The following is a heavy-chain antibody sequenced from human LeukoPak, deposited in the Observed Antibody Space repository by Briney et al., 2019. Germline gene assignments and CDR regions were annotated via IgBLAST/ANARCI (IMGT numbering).Heavy chain of an antibody. CDR3: ARARSGYSYGFSGFDY. D-gene: IGHD5-18*01. CDR2: INPNSGGT. J-gene: IGHJ4*02. V-gene: IGHV1-2*02. CDR1: GYTFTGYY. Sequence: ASVKVSCKASGYTFTGYYMHWVRQAPGQGLEWMGWINPNSGGTNYAQKFQGRVTMTRDTSISTAYMELSRLRCDDTAVYYCARARSGYSYGFSGFDYWGQGTLVTVSS.